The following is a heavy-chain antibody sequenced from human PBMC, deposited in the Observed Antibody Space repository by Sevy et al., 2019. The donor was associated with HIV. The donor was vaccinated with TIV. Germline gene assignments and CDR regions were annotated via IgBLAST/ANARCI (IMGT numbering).Heavy chain of an antibody. V-gene: IGHV3-20*04. CDR3: AREKSCGGACYYFDY. D-gene: IGHD2-21*02. CDR1: GFTFDDYG. J-gene: IGHJ4*02. Sequence: GGSLRLSCAASGFTFDDYGMSWVRQVPGKGLEWVSSINWNGGSTSYTDFVKGRFTISRDNAKNSLFLQVNSLRAEATALYYCAREKSCGGACYYFDYWGQGVLVTVSS. CDR2: INWNGGST.